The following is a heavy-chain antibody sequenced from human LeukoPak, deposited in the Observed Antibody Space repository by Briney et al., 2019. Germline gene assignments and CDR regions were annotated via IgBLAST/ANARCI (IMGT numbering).Heavy chain of an antibody. V-gene: IGHV3-7*01. CDR1: GFTFSSYW. CDR2: IKQDGSEK. Sequence: PGGSLRLSCAASGFTFSSYWMSWVRQAPGKGLEWVANIKQDGSEKYYVDSVKGRFTISRDNARNSVYLQMNSLRVEDTAVYYCARDPVEWELLLDCWGQGTLVTVSS. CDR3: ARDPVEWELLLDC. D-gene: IGHD1-26*01. J-gene: IGHJ4*02.